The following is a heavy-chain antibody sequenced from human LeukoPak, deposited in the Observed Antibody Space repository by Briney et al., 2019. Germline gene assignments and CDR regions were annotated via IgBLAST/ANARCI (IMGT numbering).Heavy chain of an antibody. CDR1: GLTFTGYN. CDR2: ISSSSSYI. CDR3: ARDCSSTSCHDY. J-gene: IGHJ4*02. Sequence: GGSLRLSCAASGLTFTGYNMNWVRQAPGKGLEWVSSISSSSSYIYYADSVKGRFTISRDNAKNSLYLQMNSLRAEDTAVYYCARDCSSTSCHDYWGQGTLVTVSS. D-gene: IGHD2-2*01. V-gene: IGHV3-21*01.